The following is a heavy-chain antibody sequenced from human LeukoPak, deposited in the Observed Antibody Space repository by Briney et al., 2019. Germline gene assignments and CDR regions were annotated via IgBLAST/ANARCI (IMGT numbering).Heavy chain of an antibody. D-gene: IGHD1-26*01. CDR1: GFTFNNFW. Sequence: GGFLRLSCAASGFTFNNFWMTWVRQAPGKGLEWVADIKEDGSAKFYVDSVKGRFTISRDNSKNSVYLQMDSLRVEDTAVYYCVRAGWELDYWGQGTLVTVSS. CDR2: IKEDGSAK. J-gene: IGHJ4*02. CDR3: VRAGWELDY. V-gene: IGHV3-7*01.